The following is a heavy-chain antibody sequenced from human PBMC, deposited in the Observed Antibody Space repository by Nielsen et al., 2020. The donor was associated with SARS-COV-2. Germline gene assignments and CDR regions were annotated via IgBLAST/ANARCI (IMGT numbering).Heavy chain of an antibody. J-gene: IGHJ3*02. CDR2: INPNSGGT. D-gene: IGHD3-22*01. CDR3: ARAPLDSSGYYDSYDAFDI. V-gene: IGHV1-2*06. Sequence: WVRQAPGQGLEWMGRINPNSGGTNYAQKFQGRVTMTRDTSISTAYMELSRLRPDDTAVYYCARAPLDSSGYYDSYDAFDIWGQGTMVTVSS.